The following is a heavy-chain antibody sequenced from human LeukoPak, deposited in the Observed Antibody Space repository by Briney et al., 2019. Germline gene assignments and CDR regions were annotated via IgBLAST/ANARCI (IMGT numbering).Heavy chain of an antibody. CDR1: GGSFSGYY. J-gene: IGHJ6*03. CDR3: ARDGTTVSDYYCYMDV. D-gene: IGHD4-17*01. V-gene: IGHV4-34*01. Sequence: PSETLSLTCAVYGGSFSGYYWSWIRQPPGKGLEWIGEINHSGSTNYNPSLKSRVTMSVDTSKSQFSLKLSSVTAADTAVYYCARDGTTVSDYYCYMDVWGKGTTVTVSS. CDR2: INHSGST.